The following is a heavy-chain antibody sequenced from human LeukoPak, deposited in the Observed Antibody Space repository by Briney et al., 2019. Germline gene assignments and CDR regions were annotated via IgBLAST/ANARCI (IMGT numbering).Heavy chain of an antibody. V-gene: IGHV3-23*01. CDR3: AKSIAAAGTSASAFDI. Sequence: GGSLRLSCAASGFTFSSYGMSWVRQAPGKGLEWVSAISGSGGSTYYADSVKGRFTISRDNSKNTLYLQMNSLRAEDTAVYYCAKSIAAAGTSASAFDIWGQGTMVTVSS. D-gene: IGHD6-13*01. CDR1: GFTFSSYG. J-gene: IGHJ3*02. CDR2: ISGSGGST.